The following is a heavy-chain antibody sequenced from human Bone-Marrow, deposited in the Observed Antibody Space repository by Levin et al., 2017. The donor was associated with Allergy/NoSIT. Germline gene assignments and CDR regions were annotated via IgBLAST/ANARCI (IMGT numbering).Heavy chain of an antibody. J-gene: IGHJ5*01. Sequence: PGGSLRLSCTDSRVTFNTYTMSWVRQAPGKGLEWVSSISGGGGRTSQADSVKGRFTISRDNSKNTVYLHMNTLRAEDTARYYCATVSSGWFEGWFDSWGQGTQVTVSS. V-gene: IGHV3-23*01. D-gene: IGHD6-19*01. CDR3: ATVSSGWFEGWFDS. CDR1: RVTFNTYT. CDR2: ISGGGGRT.